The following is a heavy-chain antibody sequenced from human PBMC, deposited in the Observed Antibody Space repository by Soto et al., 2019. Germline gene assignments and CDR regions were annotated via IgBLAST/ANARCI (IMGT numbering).Heavy chain of an antibody. CDR1: GFTFGNYW. CDR2: MNSDGSTT. J-gene: IGHJ4*02. Sequence: GGSLRLSCATSGFTFGNYWLHWVRQAPGKGLEWVSRMNSDGSTTNYADSVKGRFTVSRDNARNTLYLQMNSLRAEDTAVYYCATAEVDYWGPGTLVTVSS. V-gene: IGHV3-74*01. CDR3: ATAEVDY.